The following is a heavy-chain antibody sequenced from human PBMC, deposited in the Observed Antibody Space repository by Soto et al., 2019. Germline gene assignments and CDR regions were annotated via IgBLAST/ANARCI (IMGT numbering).Heavy chain of an antibody. Sequence: ASVKVSCKASGGTFSTFGISWVRQAPGRGLEWMGGIIPFFGTARYSQKFEDRITITADESTNTVYMDLRSLTSEDTAIYYCAKSAPMDAGDKYYYDFWGQGALVTVSS. CDR2: IIPFFGTA. CDR1: GGTFSTFG. CDR3: AKSAPMDAGDKYYYDF. J-gene: IGHJ4*02. V-gene: IGHV1-69*13. D-gene: IGHD4-17*01.